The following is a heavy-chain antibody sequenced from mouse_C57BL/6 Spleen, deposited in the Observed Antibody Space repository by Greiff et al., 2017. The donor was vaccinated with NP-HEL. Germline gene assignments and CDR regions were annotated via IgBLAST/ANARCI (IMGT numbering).Heavy chain of an antibody. Sequence: QVQLQQSGPELVKPGASVKISCKASGYAFSSSWMNWVKQRPGKGLEWIGRIYPGDGDTNYNGKFKGKATLTADKSSSTAYMQLSSLRSEDSAVYFCAREGGQRRRNYYAMDYWGQGTSVTVSS. CDR3: AREGGQRRRNYYAMDY. CDR2: IYPGDGDT. V-gene: IGHV1-82*01. D-gene: IGHD6-1*01. J-gene: IGHJ4*01. CDR1: GYAFSSSW.